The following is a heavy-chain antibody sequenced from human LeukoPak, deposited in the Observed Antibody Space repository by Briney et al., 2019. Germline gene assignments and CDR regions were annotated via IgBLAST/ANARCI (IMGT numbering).Heavy chain of an antibody. CDR1: SGSISSSSYY. J-gene: IGHJ4*02. Sequence: SETLSLTCSVSSGSISSSSYYWGWIRQPPGKGLEWIGSIYYSGSTYYNPSLKSRVTISVGTSKNQFSLKLSSVTAADTAVYSCAREYQSYFDYWGQGTLVTVSS. V-gene: IGHV4-39*07. CDR3: AREYQSYFDY. CDR2: IYYSGST.